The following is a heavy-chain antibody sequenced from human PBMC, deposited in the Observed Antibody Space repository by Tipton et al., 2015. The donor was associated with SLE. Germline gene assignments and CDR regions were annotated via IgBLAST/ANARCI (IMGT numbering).Heavy chain of an antibody. V-gene: IGHV1-46*01. Sequence: QLVQSGAEVKKPGASVKVSCKASGYTFTSYYMHWVRQAPGQGLEWMGIINPSGGSTSYAQKFQGRVTMTRATSTSTVYMELSSLRSEAPPVYYCARGGRGWSSTSCYSYYYYYMDVWGKGTTVTASS. J-gene: IGHJ6*03. CDR1: GYTFTSYY. CDR3: ARGGRGWSSTSCYSYYYYYMDV. D-gene: IGHD2-2*01. CDR2: INPSGGST.